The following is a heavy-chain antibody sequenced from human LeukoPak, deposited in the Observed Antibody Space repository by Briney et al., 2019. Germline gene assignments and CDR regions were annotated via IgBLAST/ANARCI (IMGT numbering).Heavy chain of an antibody. J-gene: IGHJ4*02. V-gene: IGHV4-61*01. CDR3: ARDSSRYSYVLD. CDR2: IYYSGST. CDR1: GGSVSSGSYY. Sequence: SETLSLTCTVSGGSVSSGSYYWSWIRQPPGKGLEWIGYIYYSGSTNYNPSLKSRVTISVDTSKNQFSLKLSSVTAADTAVYYCARDSSRYSYVLDWGQGTLVTVSS. D-gene: IGHD5-18*01.